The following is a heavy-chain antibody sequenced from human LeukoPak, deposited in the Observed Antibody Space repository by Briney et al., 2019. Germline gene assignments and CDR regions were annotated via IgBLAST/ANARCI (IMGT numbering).Heavy chain of an antibody. CDR3: VRQYSGYESLYFDS. V-gene: IGHV7-4-1*02. CDR1: GYTFSSYT. CDR2: INTYTGTP. D-gene: IGHD5-12*01. J-gene: IGHJ4*02. Sequence: ASVKVSCKASGYTFSSYTLSWLRRAPGQGLEWMGWINTYTGTPTYAQGFTGRFVFSLDSSVSTAYLQINSLKAEDIAVYYCVRQYSGYESLYFDSWGQGTLVTVSS.